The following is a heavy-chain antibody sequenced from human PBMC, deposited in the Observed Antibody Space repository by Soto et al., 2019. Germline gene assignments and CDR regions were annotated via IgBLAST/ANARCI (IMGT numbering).Heavy chain of an antibody. CDR3: ARDTSSSVHYYYYGMDV. J-gene: IGHJ6*02. CDR2: IIPIFGTA. CDR1: GGTFSSYA. V-gene: IGHV1-69*01. D-gene: IGHD6-6*01. Sequence: QVPLVQSGAEVKKPGSSVKVSCKASGGTFSSYAISWVRQAPGQGLEWMGGIIPIFGTANYAQKFQGRVTITADESTSTAYMELSSLRSEDTAVYYCARDTSSSVHYYYYGMDVWGQGTTVTVSS.